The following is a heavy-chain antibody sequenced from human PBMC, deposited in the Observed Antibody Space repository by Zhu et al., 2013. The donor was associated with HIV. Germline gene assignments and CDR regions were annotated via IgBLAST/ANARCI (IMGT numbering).Heavy chain of an antibody. CDR1: GYTFTSYG. V-gene: IGHV1-18*01. Sequence: QVQLVQSGAEVKKPGASVKVSCKASGYTFTSYGISWVRQAPGQGLEWMGWISAYNGNTNYAQKLQGRVTMTTDTSTSTAYMELRSLRSDDTAVYYCARVGQNFYYDFWSGYPTACMDVWGQGTTVTVSS. D-gene: IGHD3-3*01. CDR2: ISAYNGNT. J-gene: IGHJ6*02. CDR3: ARVGQNFYYDFWSGYPTACMDV.